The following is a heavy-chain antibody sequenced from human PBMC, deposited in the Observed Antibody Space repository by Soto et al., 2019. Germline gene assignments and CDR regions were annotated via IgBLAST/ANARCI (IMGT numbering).Heavy chain of an antibody. Sequence: QVQLVQSGAEVKKPGSSVKVSCKISGGTFSRYSISWVRQAPGQGLEWMGGIFPIFGTRNYAQKCQDRVTITTDESATTGHMELSNLRSEDTAVYYCARPYEGGYSSNHHYYYALDVWGQGTAVTVSS. D-gene: IGHD3-22*01. CDR2: IFPIFGTR. CDR1: GGTFSRYS. V-gene: IGHV1-69*01. J-gene: IGHJ6*02. CDR3: ARPYEGGYSSNHHYYYALDV.